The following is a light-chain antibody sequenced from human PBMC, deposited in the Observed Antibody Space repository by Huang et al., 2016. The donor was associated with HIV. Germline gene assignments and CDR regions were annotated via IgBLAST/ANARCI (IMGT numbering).Light chain of an antibody. CDR1: QSVSSN. Sequence: EIVMTQSPATLSVSPGERATLSCRASQSVSSNLAWYQQKPGQAPRHRIYGASTRATGIPARCSGSGCGTEFTLTISSLQSEDFAVYYCQQYNNWPPTFGQGTKLGIK. CDR3: QQYNNWPPT. CDR2: GAS. J-gene: IGKJ2*01. V-gene: IGKV3-15*01.